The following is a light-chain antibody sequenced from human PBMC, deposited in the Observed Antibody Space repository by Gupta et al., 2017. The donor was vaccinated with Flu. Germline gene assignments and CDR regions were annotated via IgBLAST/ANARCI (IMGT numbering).Light chain of an antibody. J-gene: IGKJ3*01. CDR1: ESVISH. Sequence: IVLTQSPATLSLSPGDRATLSCRASESVISHLAWYQQKPGQAPRLLLYDASNRAAGVTGRFSGSGYGTDFTLTISRLEPEDFAIYYCQKRSSGHLLFSFGHGTRVEMK. V-gene: IGKV3-11*01. CDR2: DAS. CDR3: QKRSSGHLLFS.